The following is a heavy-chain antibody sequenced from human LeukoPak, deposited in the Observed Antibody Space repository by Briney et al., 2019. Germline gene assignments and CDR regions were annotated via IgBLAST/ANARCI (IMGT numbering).Heavy chain of an antibody. D-gene: IGHD2-21*01. CDR2: ISNDGSKK. V-gene: IGHV3-30*18. J-gene: IGHJ3*02. CDR3: AKDNGHCGGDCYSGALDI. CDR1: GFTFSSHG. Sequence: GGSLRLSCAASGFTFSSHGMHWVRQAPGKGLEWVSLISNDGSKKYYAASVKGRFTISRDNSNNTLYLQMNSLRAEDTAVYYCAKDNGHCGGDCYSGALDIWGQGTMVTVSS.